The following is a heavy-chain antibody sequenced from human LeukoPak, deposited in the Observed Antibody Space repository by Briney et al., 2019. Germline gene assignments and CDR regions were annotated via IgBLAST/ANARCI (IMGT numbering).Heavy chain of an antibody. V-gene: IGHV1-18*01. D-gene: IGHD3-22*01. CDR2: ISAYNGNT. J-gene: IGHJ4*02. CDR3: AGVTMRGHRGYYFDY. Sequence: ASVKVSCKASGYTFTSYGISWVRQAPGQGLEWMGWISAYNGNTNYAQKLQGRVTMTRDTSISTAYMELSRLRSDDTAVYYCAGVTMRGHRGYYFDYWGQGTLVTVSS. CDR1: GYTFTSYG.